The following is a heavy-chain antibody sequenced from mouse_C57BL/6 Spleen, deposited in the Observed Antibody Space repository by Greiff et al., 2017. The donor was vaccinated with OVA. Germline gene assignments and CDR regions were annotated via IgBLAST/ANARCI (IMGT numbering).Heavy chain of an antibody. J-gene: IGHJ4*01. CDR3: ARGITTVVHYAMDD. V-gene: IGHV5-17*01. CDR2: ISSGSSTI. CDR1: GFTFSDYG. D-gene: IGHD1-1*01. Sequence: EVLLVESGGGLVKPGGSLKLSCAASGFTFSDYGMHWVRQAPEKGLEWVAYISSGSSTIYYADTVKGRFTISRDNAKNTLFLQRTSLRAEDTAMYYCARGITTVVHYAMDDWGQGTSVTVSS.